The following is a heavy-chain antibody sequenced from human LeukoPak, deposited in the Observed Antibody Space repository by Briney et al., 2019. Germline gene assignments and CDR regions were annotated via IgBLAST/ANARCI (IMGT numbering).Heavy chain of an antibody. V-gene: IGHV1-69*04. J-gene: IGHJ4*02. CDR1: GGSFSSYA. CDR3: ARRPPNDAVLADY. D-gene: IGHD1-1*01. Sequence: ASVTVSCMASGGSFSSYAISWVRQAPGQGREWMGRIIPILGIANYAQMSQGRVTHTTDKSTSTAYMELSSVRSADPAVYFCARRPPNDAVLADYWGQGTLVTVSS. CDR2: IIPILGIA.